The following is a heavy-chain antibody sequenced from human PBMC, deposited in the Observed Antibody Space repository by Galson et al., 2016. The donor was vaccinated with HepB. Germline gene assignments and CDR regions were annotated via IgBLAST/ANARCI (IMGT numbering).Heavy chain of an antibody. CDR2: ISSSSSSI. D-gene: IGHD6-19*01. Sequence: SLRLSCAASGFTFSSYSMNWVRQAPGKGLEWVAFISSSSSSIHYADSVKGRFTVSRDNAKNSLYLQMSSLRAEDTAVYYCARDRAVPGRNYYYYGMGVWGQGTTVTVS. V-gene: IGHV3-21*01. J-gene: IGHJ6*02. CDR3: ARDRAVPGRNYYYYGMGV. CDR1: GFTFSSYS.